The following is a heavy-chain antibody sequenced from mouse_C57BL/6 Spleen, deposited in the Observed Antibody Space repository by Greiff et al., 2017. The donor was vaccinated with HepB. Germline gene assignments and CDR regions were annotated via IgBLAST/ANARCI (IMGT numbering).Heavy chain of an antibody. J-gene: IGHJ1*03. CDR3: ARESSYGYFDV. CDR1: GFTFSDYY. Sequence: EVHLVESEGGLVQPGSSMKLSCTASGFTFSDYYMAWVRQVPEKGLEWVANINYDGSSTYYLDSLKSRFIISRDNAKNMLYLQMSSLKSEDTATYYCARESSYGYFDVWGTGTTVTVSS. D-gene: IGHD1-1*01. CDR2: INYDGSST. V-gene: IGHV5-16*01.